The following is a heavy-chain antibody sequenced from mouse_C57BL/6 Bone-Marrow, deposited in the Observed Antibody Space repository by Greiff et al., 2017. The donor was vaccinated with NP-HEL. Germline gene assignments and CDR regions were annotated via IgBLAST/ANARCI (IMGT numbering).Heavy chain of an antibody. D-gene: IGHD3-2*02. CDR3: ARSLSLWYFDV. CDR2: INPSTGGT. CDR1: GYSFTGYY. Sequence: VQLQQSGPELVKPGASVKISCKASGYSFTGYYMNWVKQSPEKSLEWIGEINPSTGGTTYNQKFKAKATLTVDKSSSTAYMQLKSLTSEDSAVYYCARSLSLWYFDVWGTGTTVTVSS. J-gene: IGHJ1*03. V-gene: IGHV1-42*01.